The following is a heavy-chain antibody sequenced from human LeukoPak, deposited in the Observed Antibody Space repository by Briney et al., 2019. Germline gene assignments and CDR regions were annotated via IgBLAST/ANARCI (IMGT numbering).Heavy chain of an antibody. D-gene: IGHD3-10*01. Sequence: SETLSLTCTVSGGSISSSSYYWGWIRQPPGKGLEWIGSIYYSGSTYYNPSLKSRVTISVDTSKNQFSLKLSSVTAADTAVYYCAIGSGMDPYYYYYGMDVWGQGTTVTVSS. J-gene: IGHJ6*02. CDR1: GGSISSSSYY. CDR3: AIGSGMDPYYYYYGMDV. V-gene: IGHV4-39*07. CDR2: IYYSGST.